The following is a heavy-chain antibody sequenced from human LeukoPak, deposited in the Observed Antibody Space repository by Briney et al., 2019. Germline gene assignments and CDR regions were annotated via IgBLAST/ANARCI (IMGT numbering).Heavy chain of an antibody. CDR2: IYTSGST. J-gene: IGHJ4*02. Sequence: SETLSLTCTVSGDSISSRTYYWSWIRQPAGKGLEWIGRIYTSGSTNYNPSLKSRVTMSVDTSKNQFSLKLSSVTAADTAVYYCARVKDMTPDYWGQGTLVTVSS. CDR3: ARVKDMTPDY. CDR1: GDSISSRTYY. V-gene: IGHV4-61*02.